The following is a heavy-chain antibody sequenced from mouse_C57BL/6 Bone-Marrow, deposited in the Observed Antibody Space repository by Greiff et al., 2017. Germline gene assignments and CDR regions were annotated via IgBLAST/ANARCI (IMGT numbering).Heavy chain of an antibody. D-gene: IGHD2-5*01. CDR3: ARVYSNYGAY. Sequence: QVQLKESGPGLVAPSQSLSITCTVSGFSLTSYGVDWVRQSPGKGLEWLGVIWGVGSTNYNSALKSRLSISKDNSKSQVFLKMNSLQTDDTAMYYCARVYSNYGAYWGQGTLVTVSA. CDR2: IWGVGST. V-gene: IGHV2-6*01. J-gene: IGHJ3*01. CDR1: GFSLTSYG.